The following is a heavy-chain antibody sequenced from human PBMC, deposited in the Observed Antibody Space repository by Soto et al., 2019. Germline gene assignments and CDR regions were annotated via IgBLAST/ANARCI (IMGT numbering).Heavy chain of an antibody. CDR2: INIDGSST. Sequence: PEGSLRLSCAASGFTLSSYWMHWVRQAPGKGLVWVSRINIDGSSTSYADSVKGRFTISRDNAKNTLYLQVNSLRAEDTAVYYCARSRDGYNFVGDCWGQGTLVTVSS. D-gene: IGHD5-12*01. V-gene: IGHV3-74*01. J-gene: IGHJ4*02. CDR1: GFTLSSYW. CDR3: ARSRDGYNFVGDC.